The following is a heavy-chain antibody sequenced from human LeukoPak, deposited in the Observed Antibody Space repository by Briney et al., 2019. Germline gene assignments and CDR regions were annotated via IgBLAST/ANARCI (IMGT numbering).Heavy chain of an antibody. D-gene: IGHD1-26*01. J-gene: IGHJ4*02. Sequence: PSETLSLTCTVSGGSISSGGYYWSWIRQHPGKGLEWIGYIYYSGSTYYNPSLKSRVTISVDTSKNQFSLKLSSVTAADTAVYYCAREIIVGATYDYWGQGTLVTVSS. CDR3: AREIIVGATYDY. CDR1: GGSISSGGYY. V-gene: IGHV4-31*03. CDR2: IYYSGST.